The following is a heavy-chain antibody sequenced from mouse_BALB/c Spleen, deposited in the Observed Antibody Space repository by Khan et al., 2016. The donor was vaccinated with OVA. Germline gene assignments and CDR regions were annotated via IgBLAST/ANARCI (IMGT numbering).Heavy chain of an antibody. D-gene: IGHD2-10*01. CDR2: IWGDGST. V-gene: IGHV2-6-7*01. Sequence: VELVESGPGLVAPSQSLSITCTVSGFSLTGYGVNWVRQPPGKGLEWLGMIWGDGSTDYNSALKSRLNLSKDNSKSHVFLKMNSLQTDDTARYDCARAYCGNYREAMDYWGQGNSVTVSS. CDR1: GFSLTGYG. CDR3: ARAYCGNYREAMDY. J-gene: IGHJ4*01.